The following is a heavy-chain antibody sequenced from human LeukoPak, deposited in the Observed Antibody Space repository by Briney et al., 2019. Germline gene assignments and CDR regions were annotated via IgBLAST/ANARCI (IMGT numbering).Heavy chain of an antibody. CDR3: AREEVPHGFDI. J-gene: IGHJ3*02. CDR2: IYYSGST. V-gene: IGHV4-59*01. Sequence: SETLSLTCTVSGGSISTYYWSWIRQPPGKGLVYIGYIYYSGSTNYNPSLKSRVTMSLDTSKNQFSLKLSSVTAADTAVYYCAREEVPHGFDIWGQGTMVTVSS. CDR1: GGSISTYY.